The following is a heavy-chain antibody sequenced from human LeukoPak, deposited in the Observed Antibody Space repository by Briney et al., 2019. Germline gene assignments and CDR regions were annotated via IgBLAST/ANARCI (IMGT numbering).Heavy chain of an antibody. V-gene: IGHV4-4*02. CDR2: IYHSGST. D-gene: IGHD5-12*01. Sequence: GSLRLSCTVSGFTFSSYWMSWVRQPPGKGLEWIGEIYHSGSTNYNPSLKSRVTISVDKSKNQFSLKLSSVTAADTAVYYCARDRPFDSGYDQSRFYFDYWGQGTLVTVSS. CDR1: GFTFSSYW. CDR3: ARDRPFDSGYDQSRFYFDY. J-gene: IGHJ4*02.